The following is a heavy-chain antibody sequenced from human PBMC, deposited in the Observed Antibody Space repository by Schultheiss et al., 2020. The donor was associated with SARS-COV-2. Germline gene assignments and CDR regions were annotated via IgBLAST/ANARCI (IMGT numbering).Heavy chain of an antibody. D-gene: IGHD3-3*01. CDR1: GGSISSGSYY. CDR3: ARGPGVVIYYFDY. Sequence: SETLSLTCTVSGGSISSGSYYWGWIRQPPGKGLEWIGRIYTSGSTNYNPSLKSRVTMSVDTSKNQFSLSLSSVTAADTAVYYCARGPGVVIYYFDYWGQGTLVTVSS. J-gene: IGHJ4*02. CDR2: IYTSGST. V-gene: IGHV4-39*07.